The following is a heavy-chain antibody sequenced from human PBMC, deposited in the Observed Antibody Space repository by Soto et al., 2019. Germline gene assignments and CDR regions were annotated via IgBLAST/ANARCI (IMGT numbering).Heavy chain of an antibody. Sequence: EVQLLESGGGLVQPGGSLRLSCGASGFNFRLYPMAWVRQAPGKGLEWVSSISGSGGSTFYADSVKGRFTISRDNYKNTLYLQMDTLRAGDSAVYYCAKAHTFRFYYFTGGDYGGQGTLVTVSS. CDR3: AKAHTFRFYYFTGGDY. V-gene: IGHV3-23*01. D-gene: IGHD3-22*01. CDR1: GFNFRLYP. J-gene: IGHJ4*02. CDR2: ISGSGGST.